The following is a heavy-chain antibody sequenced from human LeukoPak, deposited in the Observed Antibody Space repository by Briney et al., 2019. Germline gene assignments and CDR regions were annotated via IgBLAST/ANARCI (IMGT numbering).Heavy chain of an antibody. Sequence: QAGGSLRLSCAASGFTFSSYAMSWVRKAPGKGLEWVSAISGSGGSTYYADSVKGRFTISRDNSKNTLYLQMNSLRAEDTAVYYCAKPIDDYYDSREYYFDYWGQGTLVTVSS. CDR3: AKPIDDYYDSREYYFDY. CDR1: GFTFSSYA. CDR2: ISGSGGST. V-gene: IGHV3-23*01. J-gene: IGHJ4*02. D-gene: IGHD3-22*01.